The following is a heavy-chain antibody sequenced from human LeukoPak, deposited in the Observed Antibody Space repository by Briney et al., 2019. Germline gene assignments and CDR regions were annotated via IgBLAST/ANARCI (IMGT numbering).Heavy chain of an antibody. Sequence: PGGSLRLSCAASGFIFSIYSMSWVRQAPGKGLEWVSGISGSGDSTFYADSVKGRFTISRDNSKNTLYLEMNSLRAEDTAVYYCAKVRQWDLRVDYFDYWGQGTLVTVSS. CDR2: ISGSGDST. CDR1: GFIFSIYS. J-gene: IGHJ4*02. V-gene: IGHV3-23*01. D-gene: IGHD1-26*01. CDR3: AKVRQWDLRVDYFDY.